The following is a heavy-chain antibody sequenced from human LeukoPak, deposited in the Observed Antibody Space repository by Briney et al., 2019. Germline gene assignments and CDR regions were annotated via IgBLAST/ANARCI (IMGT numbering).Heavy chain of an antibody. V-gene: IGHV4-34*01. CDR2: INHSGST. Sequence: SETLSLTCTVSGGSISSYYWSWIRQPPGKGLEWIGEINHSGSTNYNPSLKSRVTISVDTSKNQFSLKLSSVTAADTAVYYCARVNPYYSYGYDAFDIWGQGTMVTVSS. CDR3: ARVNPYYSYGYDAFDI. J-gene: IGHJ3*02. D-gene: IGHD5-18*01. CDR1: GGSISSYY.